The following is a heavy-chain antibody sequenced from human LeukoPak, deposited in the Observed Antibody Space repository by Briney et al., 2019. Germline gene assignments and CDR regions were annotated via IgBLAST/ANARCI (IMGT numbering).Heavy chain of an antibody. J-gene: IGHJ6*02. Sequence: SETLSLTCAVSVGSISSGNWWSWVRQSPGKGLEWIGEVYHNGTPNYNPSLKSRVTISADTFKNHFSLKLTSVTAANTAVYYCATAPILRGEAGEQYKYGMDVWGQGTTVIVSS. CDR3: ATAPILRGEAGEQYKYGMDV. CDR2: VYHNGTP. CDR1: VGSISSGNW. D-gene: IGHD2-2*02. V-gene: IGHV4-4*02.